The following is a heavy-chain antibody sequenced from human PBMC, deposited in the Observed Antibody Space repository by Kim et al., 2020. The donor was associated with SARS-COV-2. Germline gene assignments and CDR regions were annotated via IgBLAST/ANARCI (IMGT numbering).Heavy chain of an antibody. CDR1: GGSFSGYY. V-gene: IGHV4-34*01. CDR3: ARGAREQQLDDFDY. J-gene: IGHJ4*02. D-gene: IGHD6-13*01. CDR2: INHSGST. Sequence: SETLSLTCAVYGGSFSGYYWSWIRQPPGKGLEWIGEINHSGSTNYNPSLKSRVTISVDTSKNQFSLKLSSVTAADTAVYYCARGAREQQLDDFDYWGQGTLVTVSS.